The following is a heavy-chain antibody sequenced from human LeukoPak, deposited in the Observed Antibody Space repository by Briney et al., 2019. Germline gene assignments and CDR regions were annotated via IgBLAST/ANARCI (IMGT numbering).Heavy chain of an antibody. CDR2: IYTSGST. CDR3: ARDRRSGWYFDY. V-gene: IGHV4-4*07. CDR1: GVSISSYY. D-gene: IGHD6-19*01. J-gene: IGHJ4*02. Sequence: SETLSLTCTVSGVSISSYYWSWIRQPAGKGLEWIGRIYTSGSTNYNPSLKSRATMSVDTSKNQFSLKLSSVTAADTAVYYCARDRRSGWYFDYWGQGTLVTVSS.